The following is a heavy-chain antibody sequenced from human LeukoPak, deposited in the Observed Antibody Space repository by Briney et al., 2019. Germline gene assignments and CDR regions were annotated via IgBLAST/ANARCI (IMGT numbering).Heavy chain of an antibody. Sequence: GRSLRLSCAASGFTFSSYAMYWVRQAPGKGLEWVAVISYDGSNKYYADSVKGRFTISRDNSKNTLYLQMNSLRAEDTAVYYCARGSGIAVAGTSSPFDYWGQGTLVTVSS. J-gene: IGHJ4*02. CDR2: ISYDGSNK. D-gene: IGHD6-19*01. CDR3: ARGSGIAVAGTSSPFDY. V-gene: IGHV3-30-3*01. CDR1: GFTFSSYA.